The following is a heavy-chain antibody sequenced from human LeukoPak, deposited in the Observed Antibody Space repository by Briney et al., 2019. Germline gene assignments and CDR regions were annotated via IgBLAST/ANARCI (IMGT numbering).Heavy chain of an antibody. Sequence: ASVKVSCKASGYTFTGYYMHWVRQAPGQGLEWMGWINPNSGGTNYAQKFQGRVTMTRDTSISTAYMELSRLRSDDTAVYYCARVRYYGSGSHYYFDYWGQGTLVTVSS. D-gene: IGHD3-10*01. CDR2: INPNSGGT. CDR1: GYTFTGYY. V-gene: IGHV1-2*02. CDR3: ARVRYYGSGSHYYFDY. J-gene: IGHJ4*02.